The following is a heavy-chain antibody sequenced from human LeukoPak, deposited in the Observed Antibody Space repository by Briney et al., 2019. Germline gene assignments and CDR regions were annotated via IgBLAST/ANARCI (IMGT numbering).Heavy chain of an antibody. J-gene: IGHJ5*02. D-gene: IGHD3-16*01. CDR1: GGSFSGYY. V-gene: IGHV4-34*01. CDR2: INHSGST. CDR3: ARVGEPATTLYNWFDP. Sequence: SETLSLTCAVYGGSFSGYYWSWIRQPPGKGLEWIGEINHSGSTNYNPSLKSRVTISVDTSKNQFSLKLSSVTAADTAVYYCARVGEPATTLYNWFDPWGQGTLVTVSS.